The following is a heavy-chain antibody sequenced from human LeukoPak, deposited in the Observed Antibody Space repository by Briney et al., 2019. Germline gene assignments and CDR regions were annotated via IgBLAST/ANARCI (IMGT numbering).Heavy chain of an antibody. D-gene: IGHD5-12*01. J-gene: IGHJ4*02. Sequence: LRLSCAASGFTFSSYAMSWVRQAPGKGLEWIGYIYYSGSTYYNPSLKSRLIISVDTSKNQFSLRLTSVTAADTAVYYCARDREWLRFRGIDSWGQGTLVTVSS. V-gene: IGHV4-31*02. CDR1: GFTFSSYA. CDR2: IYYSGST. CDR3: ARDREWLRFRGIDS.